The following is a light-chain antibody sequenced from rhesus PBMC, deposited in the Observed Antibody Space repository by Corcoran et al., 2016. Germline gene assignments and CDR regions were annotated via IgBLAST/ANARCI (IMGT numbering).Light chain of an antibody. CDR3: LQHNSYPLT. V-gene: IGKV1-28*01. J-gene: IGKJ4*01. CDR2: AAS. CDR1: QGISSY. Sequence: DIQMTQSPSSLSASVGDTVTITCRASQGISSYLNWFQPKPGKAPKLLIYAASSLESGVPSRFSGSGSGTEFTLTISSLQPEDFAAYYCLQHNSYPLTFGGGTKVEIK.